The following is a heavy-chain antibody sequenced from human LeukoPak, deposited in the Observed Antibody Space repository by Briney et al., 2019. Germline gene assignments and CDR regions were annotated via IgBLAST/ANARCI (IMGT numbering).Heavy chain of an antibody. CDR1: GFTYSNYR. CDR2: IIQDGSAK. D-gene: IGHD3-22*01. V-gene: IGHV3-7*04. J-gene: IGHJ4*02. Sequence: GGPLRLSCVASGFTYSNYRMSWVRQAPGKGLVWVANIIQDGSAKNYVDSVKGRFTISRDNAKNSLYLQMNSLRAEDTAVYYCARVTSYYYNTSGDHYFDYWGQGTLVTVSS. CDR3: ARVTSYYYNTSGDHYFDY.